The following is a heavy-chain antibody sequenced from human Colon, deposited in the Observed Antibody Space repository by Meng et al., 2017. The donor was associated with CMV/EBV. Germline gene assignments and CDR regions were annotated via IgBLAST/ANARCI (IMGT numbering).Heavy chain of an antibody. CDR1: GYTFSNSG. CDR2: ISPYSGHT. CDR3: VRSLDDASGQFRDY. D-gene: IGHD3-3*01. Sequence: ASVKVSCKASGYTFSNSGISWVRQAPGQGPEWMGWISPYSGHTNSAPKFQGRVTLTTDTSTSTAYMDLRSLRSDDTAVYYCVRSLDDASGQFRDYWGQGTPVTVSS. J-gene: IGHJ4*02. V-gene: IGHV1-18*01.